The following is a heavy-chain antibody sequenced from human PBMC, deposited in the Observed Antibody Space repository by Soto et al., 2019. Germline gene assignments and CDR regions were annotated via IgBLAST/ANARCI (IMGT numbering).Heavy chain of an antibody. D-gene: IGHD6-13*01. J-gene: IGHJ4*02. V-gene: IGHV4-59*01. CDR2: IYYSGST. CDR1: GGSISSYY. Sequence: PSETLSLTCTVSGGSISSYYWSWIRQPPGKGLEWIGYIYYSGSTNYNPSLKSRVTISVDTSKNQFSLKLSSVTAADTAVYYCARGGSYSSSWYYFDYWGQGTLVTVSS. CDR3: ARGGSYSSSWYYFDY.